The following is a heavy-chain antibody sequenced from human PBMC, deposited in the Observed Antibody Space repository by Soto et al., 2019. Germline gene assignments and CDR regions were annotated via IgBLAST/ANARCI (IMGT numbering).Heavy chain of an antibody. CDR3: VRGRRTCTTVQCYSDFDY. CDR1: GYTFTDYA. J-gene: IGHJ4*02. Sequence: QVQLVQSGAEVKTPGASVMLSCKASGYTFTDYAIQWVRQAPGQRLEWLGWIISVSGKTDYSQKFQGRLSMTRDTSASTAYMALNSLRSEDTAVYFCVRGRRTCTTVQCYSDFDYWGQGSLVTVSS. CDR2: IISVSGKT. V-gene: IGHV1-3*01. D-gene: IGHD2-21*01.